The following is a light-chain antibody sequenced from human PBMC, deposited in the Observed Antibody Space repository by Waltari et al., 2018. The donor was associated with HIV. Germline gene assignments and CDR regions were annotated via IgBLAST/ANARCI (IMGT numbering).Light chain of an antibody. CDR2: LTN. CDR3: ASWDDSLSIVV. CDR1: SSNVGSNY. Sequence: QSVLTQPPSAYGTPGQRITLSCSGSSSNVGSNYVYWYQQPPGTAPNVLIFLTNQRPSGVPDRFSASKSGTSASLAISGLRSEDEADCYCASWDDSLSIVVFGGGTKLTVL. J-gene: IGLJ2*01. V-gene: IGLV1-47*01.